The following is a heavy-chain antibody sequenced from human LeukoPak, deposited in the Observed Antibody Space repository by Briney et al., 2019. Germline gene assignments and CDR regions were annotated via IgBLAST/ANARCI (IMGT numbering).Heavy chain of an antibody. V-gene: IGHV4-39*01. CDR2: LYYTGSYTGPT. J-gene: IGHJ4*02. CDR1: DGSISSDSFY. Sequence: PSETLSLTCIVSDGSISSDSFYWGWIRHPPGKWLEGIGSLYYTGSYTGPTYYNPSLESRVTVSVDTSKTLCSLKLTSVTAADTALYYCVGEEYGTGSYYKSSDWGQGTLVTVSS. CDR3: VGEEYGTGSYYKSSD. D-gene: IGHD3-10*01.